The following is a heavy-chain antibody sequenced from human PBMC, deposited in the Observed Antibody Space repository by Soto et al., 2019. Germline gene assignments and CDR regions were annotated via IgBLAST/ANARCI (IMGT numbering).Heavy chain of an antibody. CDR1: GFTFSTYT. J-gene: IGHJ4*02. D-gene: IGHD2-21*01. CDR2: ISDAGRST. V-gene: IGHV3-23*01. CDR3: AKEAVATYCGLSSCHATSFDF. Sequence: EVELLESGGGLIQPGGSLRLSCAASGFTFSTYTMNWVRQAPGRGLEWISTISDAGRSTFYADSVKGRFIVSRDNSKNTLFLEMTRLRLDDTAVYYCAKEAVATYCGLSSCHATSFDFWGQGVLVAVSS.